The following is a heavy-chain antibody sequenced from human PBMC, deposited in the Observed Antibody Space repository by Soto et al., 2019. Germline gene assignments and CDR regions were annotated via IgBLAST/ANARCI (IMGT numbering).Heavy chain of an antibody. V-gene: IGHV2-70*12. D-gene: IGHD3-22*01. Sequence: SGPTLVNPTQTLTLTCSFSGFSLNTVSMCVSWIRQTPGNALEWLALIDWEDEKFYSASLKTRLTISSDTSKNQVVLTMTNMNPAHTGTYYCARHRVDTSGYNFDIRGLAPLVTVSS. CDR1: GFSLNTVSMC. CDR2: IDWEDEK. CDR3: ARHRVDTSGYNFDI. J-gene: IGHJ4*01.